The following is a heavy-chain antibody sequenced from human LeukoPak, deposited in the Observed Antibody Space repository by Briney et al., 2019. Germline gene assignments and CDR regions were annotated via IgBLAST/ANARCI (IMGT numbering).Heavy chain of an antibody. D-gene: IGHD5-24*01. CDR1: GGSISGHY. J-gene: IGHJ4*02. Sequence: SETLSLMCTVSGGSISGHYWSWIRQPAGRGLEWIGRIYSSGNTNYNPSFESRVIMSMDASKSQFSLKVTSVTAADTAVYYCARGDGYNWGNFDYWGQGTLVTVSS. CDR3: ARGDGYNWGNFDY. V-gene: IGHV4-4*07. CDR2: IYSSGNT.